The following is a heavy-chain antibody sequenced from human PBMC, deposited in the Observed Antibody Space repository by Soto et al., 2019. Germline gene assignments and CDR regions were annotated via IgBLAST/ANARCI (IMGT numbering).Heavy chain of an antibody. CDR2: FDPEDGET. CDR1: GYTLTELS. J-gene: IGHJ6*02. V-gene: IGHV1-24*01. Sequence: QVQLVQSGAEVKKPGASVKVSCKVSGYTLTELSMHWVRQAPGKGLEWMGGFDPEDGETIYAQKFQGRVTMTEDTSTDTAYMELSSLRSEDTAVSYCATGSGAYGSGTLEMEVWGQGTTVTVSS. D-gene: IGHD3-10*01. CDR3: ATGSGAYGSGTLEMEV.